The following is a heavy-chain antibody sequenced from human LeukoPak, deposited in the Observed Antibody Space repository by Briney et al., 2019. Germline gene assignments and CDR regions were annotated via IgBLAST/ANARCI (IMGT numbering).Heavy chain of an antibody. J-gene: IGHJ6*02. Sequence: PGGSLRLSCAASGFTVSSNYMSWVRQATGKGLGWVSVIYSGGSTYYADSVKGRFTISSDNSKNTLYLQMNSLRAEDTAVYYCATPIAAAGIVGPYYGMDVWGQGTTVTVSS. CDR2: IYSGGST. V-gene: IGHV3-53*01. CDR3: ATPIAAAGIVGPYYGMDV. D-gene: IGHD6-13*01. CDR1: GFTVSSNY.